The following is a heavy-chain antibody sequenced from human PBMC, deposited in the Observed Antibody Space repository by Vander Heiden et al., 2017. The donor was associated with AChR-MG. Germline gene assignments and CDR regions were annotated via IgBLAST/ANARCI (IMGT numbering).Heavy chain of an antibody. Sequence: LEWMGGFDPDDGATIYAQKFQGSVTMTEDTATDTAYMEMSRMRSEDTAVYYCSTGNSGRGTDYWGQGTLVTVSS. D-gene: IGHD6-19*01. J-gene: IGHJ4*02. CDR3: STGNSGRGTDY. V-gene: IGHV1-24*01. CDR2: FDPDDGAT.